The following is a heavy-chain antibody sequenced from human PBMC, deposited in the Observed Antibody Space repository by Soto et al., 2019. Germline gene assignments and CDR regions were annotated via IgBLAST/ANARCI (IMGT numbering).Heavy chain of an antibody. Sequence: EVQLVESGGGLVQPGGSLRLSCAASGLIFSDYHMDWVRQAPGKGLEWVGRIRRKANSYTTEYAASVKGRFTISRDDSKNSLYLQMNSLKSEDTAVYYCAMLGGWSGGSSGMDFWGHANTVTVSS. J-gene: IGHJ6*02. CDR3: AMLGGWSGGSSGMDF. V-gene: IGHV3-72*01. D-gene: IGHD6-19*01. CDR2: IRRKANSYTT. CDR1: GLIFSDYH.